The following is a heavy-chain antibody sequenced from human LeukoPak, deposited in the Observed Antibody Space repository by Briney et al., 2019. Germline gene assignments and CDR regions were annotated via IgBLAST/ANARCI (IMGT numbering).Heavy chain of an antibody. V-gene: IGHV4-38-2*02. CDR3: AREGSDYYGSGSYYRSYYYYMDV. J-gene: IGHJ6*03. Sequence: SETLSLTCKVSGYSITTGYYWGWIRQPPGKGLEWIGSIYHSGSTYYNPSLESRVTISVDTSKNQFSLKLSSVTAADTAVYYCAREGSDYYGSGSYYRSYYYYMDVWGKGTTVTISS. D-gene: IGHD3-10*01. CDR1: GYSITTGYY. CDR2: IYHSGST.